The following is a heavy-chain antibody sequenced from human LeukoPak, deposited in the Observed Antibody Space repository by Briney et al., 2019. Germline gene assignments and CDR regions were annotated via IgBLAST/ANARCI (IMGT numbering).Heavy chain of an antibody. CDR2: ITHSGGT. V-gene: IGHV4-59*01. D-gene: IGHD7-27*01. CDR3: ARGRISNWGFEGTLFDA. J-gene: IGHJ4*02. Sequence: SETLSLTCTVSGGSLNSYYWSWIRQPPGRGLEWIGFITHSGGTDFDSSLGGRVTISVDTSKNQFSLRLTSMTAADTAVYFCARGRISNWGFEGTLFDAWGQGVLVTVSS. CDR1: GGSLNSYY.